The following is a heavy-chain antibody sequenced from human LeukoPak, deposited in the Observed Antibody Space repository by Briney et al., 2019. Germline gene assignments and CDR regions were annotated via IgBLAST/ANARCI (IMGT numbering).Heavy chain of an antibody. CDR2: INGEGSET. V-gene: IGHV3-74*03. J-gene: IGHJ4*02. CDR1: GFTFSRFW. CDR3: ARIRMGDDFNPFDY. Sequence: GGSLRLSCAASGFTFSRFWIYWVRHAPGEGLGWVSRINGEGSETMYADSVKGRFTISRDNAKNTLYLQMNSLRAEDTAVYYCARIRMGDDFNPFDYWGQGTLVTVSS. D-gene: IGHD3-16*01.